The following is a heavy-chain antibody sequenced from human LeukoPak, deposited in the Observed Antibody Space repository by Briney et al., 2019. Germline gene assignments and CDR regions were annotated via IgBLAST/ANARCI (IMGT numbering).Heavy chain of an antibody. V-gene: IGHV1-2*02. J-gene: IGHJ6*03. CDR1: GYTFTGYY. CDR2: INPNSGGT. Sequence: ASVKVSCKASGYTFTGYYMHWVRQAPGQGLEWMGWINPNSGGTNYAQKFQGRVTMTRDTSISTAYTELSRLRSDDTAVYYCARDPIMITFGGVIVIDYYYMDVWGKGTTVTISS. CDR3: ARDPIMITFGGVIVIDYYYMDV. D-gene: IGHD3-16*02.